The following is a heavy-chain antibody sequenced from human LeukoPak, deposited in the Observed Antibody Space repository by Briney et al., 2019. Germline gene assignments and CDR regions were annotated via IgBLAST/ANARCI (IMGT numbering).Heavy chain of an antibody. CDR2: ISSSSSYI. V-gene: IGHV3-21*01. J-gene: IGHJ5*02. Sequence: TGGSLRLSCAASGFTFSSYSMNWVRQAPGKGPEWVSSISSSSSYIYYADSVKGRFTISRDNAKNSLYLQMNSLRAEDTAVYYCARSDYGSGSYYGPLNWFDPWGQGTLVTVSS. D-gene: IGHD3-10*01. CDR3: ARSDYGSGSYYGPLNWFDP. CDR1: GFTFSSYS.